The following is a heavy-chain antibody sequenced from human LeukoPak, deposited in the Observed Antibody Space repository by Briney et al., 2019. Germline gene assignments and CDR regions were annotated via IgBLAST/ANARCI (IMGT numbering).Heavy chain of an antibody. Sequence: ASVKVSCKASGYTFTSFAITWVRQAPGQGLEWMGWISGYNGNTNYAQKLQGRVTMTTDTSTSTVYMELRGLRSDDTAVYYCARQIAAAGTNAFDIWGQGTMVTVSS. V-gene: IGHV1-18*01. CDR3: ARQIAAAGTNAFDI. J-gene: IGHJ3*02. CDR2: ISGYNGNT. CDR1: GYTFTSFA. D-gene: IGHD6-13*01.